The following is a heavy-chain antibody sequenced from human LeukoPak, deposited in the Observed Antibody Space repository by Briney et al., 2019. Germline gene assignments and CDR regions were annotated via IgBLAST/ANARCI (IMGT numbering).Heavy chain of an antibody. D-gene: IGHD2-2*02. V-gene: IGHV1-46*01. J-gene: IGHJ6*02. CDR2: INPSGGST. CDR3: ARGGYCSSTSCYTFGYYYYGMDV. CDR1: GYTFTSYY. Sequence: ASVKVSCTASGYTFTSYYMHWVRQAPGQGLEWMGIINPSGGSTSYAQKFQGRVTMTRDTSTSTVYMELSSLRSEDTAVYYCARGGYCSSTSCYTFGYYYYGMDVWGQGTTVTVSS.